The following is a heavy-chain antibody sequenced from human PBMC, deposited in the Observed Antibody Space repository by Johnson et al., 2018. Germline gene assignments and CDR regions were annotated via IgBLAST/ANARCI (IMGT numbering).Heavy chain of an antibody. CDR2: IHSCGSI. J-gene: IGHJ3*02. D-gene: IGHD5-12*01. V-gene: IGHV3-66*03. Sequence: VQLVQSGGGLVKPGGSLRLSCAASDFNVSTNHMTWVRQAPGKGLEWVSVIHSCGSIYYADSVKGRFTISRDNSKNTLCLQMNSLRPEDTAVYYCARDPPGLDAFDIWGQGTMVTVSS. CDR1: DFNVSTNH. CDR3: ARDPPGLDAFDI.